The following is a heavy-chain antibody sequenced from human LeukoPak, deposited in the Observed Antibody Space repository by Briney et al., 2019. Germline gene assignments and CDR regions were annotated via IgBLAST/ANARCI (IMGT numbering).Heavy chain of an antibody. D-gene: IGHD1-7*01. Sequence: ASVKVSCKASGGTFSSYAISWVRQAPGQGLEWMGGIIPIFGTANYAQKFQGRVTTTTDESTSTAYMELSSLRSEDTAVYYCARDGITPFQHPFDPWGQGTLVTVSS. CDR3: ARDGITPFQHPFDP. V-gene: IGHV1-69*05. CDR2: IIPIFGTA. J-gene: IGHJ5*02. CDR1: GGTFSSYA.